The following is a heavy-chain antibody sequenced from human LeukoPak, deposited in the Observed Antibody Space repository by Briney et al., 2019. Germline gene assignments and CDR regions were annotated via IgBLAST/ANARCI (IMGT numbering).Heavy chain of an antibody. J-gene: IGHJ4*02. CDR2: IGIAGDT. CDR1: GXTFTNYD. D-gene: IGHD6-19*01. Sequence: GVSLRISCAASGXTFTNYDMHWVRQVTGKGLEWVSAIGIAGDTYYPGSVSGRFIISRENAKNSLYLQMNSLRDGDTAVYYCVRGGSGWYYFDYWGQGTLVTVSS. V-gene: IGHV3-13*04. CDR3: VRGGSGWYYFDY.